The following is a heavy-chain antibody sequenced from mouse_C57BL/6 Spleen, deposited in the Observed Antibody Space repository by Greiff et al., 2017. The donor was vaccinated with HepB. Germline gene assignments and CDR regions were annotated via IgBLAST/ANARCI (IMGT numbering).Heavy chain of an antibody. V-gene: IGHV1-15*01. Sequence: ESGAELVRPGASVTLSCKASGYTFTDYEMHWVKQTPVHGLEWIGAIDPETGGTAYNQKFKGKAILTADKSSSTAYMELRSLTSEDSAVYYCTRGRFTTVVEGAMDYWGQGTSVTVSS. CDR1: GYTFTDYE. CDR3: TRGRFTTVVEGAMDY. J-gene: IGHJ4*01. CDR2: IDPETGGT. D-gene: IGHD1-1*01.